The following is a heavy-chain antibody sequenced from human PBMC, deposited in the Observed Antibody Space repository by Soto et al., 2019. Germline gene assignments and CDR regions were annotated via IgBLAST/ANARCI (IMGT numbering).Heavy chain of an antibody. CDR1: GCSIRSNIYY. V-gene: IGHV4-39*01. CDR3: ARQHYYDSSGYYTWN. D-gene: IGHD3-22*01. J-gene: IGHJ4*02. Sequence: PSETLSLTCSVSGCSIRSNIYYGGWIRQPPGKGLEWIATVHYSGSTYYTPSLKNRVTISADTSNNQFSLRLNSVTAADTAVYYCARQHYYDSSGYYTWNWGQGTLVTVSS. CDR2: VHYSGST.